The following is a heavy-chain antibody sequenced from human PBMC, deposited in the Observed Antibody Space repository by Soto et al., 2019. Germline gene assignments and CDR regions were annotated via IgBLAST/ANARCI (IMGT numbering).Heavy chain of an antibody. J-gene: IGHJ5*02. V-gene: IGHV4-61*01. CDR3: ARGHLTCGGDCYNWFDP. D-gene: IGHD2-21*02. CDR1: GGSVSSGSYY. Sequence: SETLSLTCTVSGGSVSSGSYYWSWIRQPPGKGLEWIGYIYYSGSTNYNPSLKSRVTISVDTSKNQFSLKLSSVTAADTAVYYGARGHLTCGGDCYNWFDPWGQGTLVTVSS. CDR2: IYYSGST.